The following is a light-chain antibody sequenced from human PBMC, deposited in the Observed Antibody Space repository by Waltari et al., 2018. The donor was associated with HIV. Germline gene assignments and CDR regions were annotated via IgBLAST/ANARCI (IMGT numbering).Light chain of an antibody. CDR3: CSYAGSYTEI. J-gene: IGLJ2*01. V-gene: IGLV2-11*01. CDR2: DVN. CDR1: TGDIGGYDY. Sequence: QSALTQPAPVAGSPGQSITIPCPGPTGDIGGYDYFSWYQQHPGKAPKLMIFDVNKRPSGVPARFSGSKSGHTASLTISGLQADDEADYYCCSYAGSYTEIFGGGTKLTVL.